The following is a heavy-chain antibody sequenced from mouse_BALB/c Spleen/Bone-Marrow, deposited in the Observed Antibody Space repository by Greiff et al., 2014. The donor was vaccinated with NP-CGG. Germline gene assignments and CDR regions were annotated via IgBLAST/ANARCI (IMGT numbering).Heavy chain of an antibody. Sequence: EVKLMESGAELVKPGASVKLSCTASGFNIKDTYMHWVKQRPEQGLEWIGRIYPANGNTKYDPKFQGKATITADTSSNTAYLQLSSLTSEDTAVYYCARYYYGSSYFDYWGQGTTLTVSS. CDR2: IYPANGNT. D-gene: IGHD1-1*01. V-gene: IGHV14-3*02. CDR3: ARYYYGSSYFDY. CDR1: GFNIKDTY. J-gene: IGHJ2*01.